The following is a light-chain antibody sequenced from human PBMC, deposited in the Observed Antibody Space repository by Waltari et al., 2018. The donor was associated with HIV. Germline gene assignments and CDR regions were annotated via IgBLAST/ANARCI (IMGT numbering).Light chain of an antibody. Sequence: SALTQPASMPGSPGQSVTISCTVTSKEFDLHTFTSCYQQHPGKAPQLIIFGVNSRPSGISSRFSASKSGDTASLSISGLQSGDEADYYCTTYTAKDSLLIGSGTKLTVL. CDR3: TTYTAKDSLL. CDR1: SKEFDLHTF. J-gene: IGLJ2*01. V-gene: IGLV2-14*01. CDR2: GVN.